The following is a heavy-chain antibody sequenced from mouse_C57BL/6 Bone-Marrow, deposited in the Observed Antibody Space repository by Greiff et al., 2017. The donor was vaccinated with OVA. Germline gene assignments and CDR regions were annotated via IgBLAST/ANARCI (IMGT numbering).Heavy chain of an antibody. CDR1: GFTFSSYA. V-gene: IGHV5-9-1*02. D-gene: IGHD2-3*01. CDR3: TRVRRWAWFAY. CDR2: ISSGGGYI. J-gene: IGHJ3*01. Sequence: EVMLVESGEGLVKPGGSLKLSCAASGFTFSSYAMSWVRQTPEQRLEWVAYISSGGGYIYYADTVKGRFTISRDNARNTLYLQMSSLKSDDTAMYYYTRVRRWAWFAYWGQGTLVTVSA.